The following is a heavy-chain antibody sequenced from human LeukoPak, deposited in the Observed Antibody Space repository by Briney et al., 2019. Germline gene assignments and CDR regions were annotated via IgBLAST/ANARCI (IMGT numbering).Heavy chain of an antibody. CDR2: INPQSGDT. D-gene: IGHD2-2*01. J-gene: IGHJ5*02. V-gene: IGHV1-2*02. CDR3: ARGDIVVVTGANWFDP. CDR1: GYTFINFY. Sequence: ASVKVSCKASGYTFINFYIHWVRQAPGQGPEWMGWINPQSGDTNYAQNFQGRVTMTGDTSITTAYMELSRLRSDDTAVYYCARGDIVVVTGANWFDPWGQGTLVTVSS.